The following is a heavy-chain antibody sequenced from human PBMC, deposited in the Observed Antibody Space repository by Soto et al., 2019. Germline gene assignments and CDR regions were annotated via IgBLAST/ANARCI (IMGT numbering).Heavy chain of an antibody. Sequence: QVQLVESGGGVVQPGRSLRLSCAASGFTFSSYGMHWVRQAPGKGLEWVAVISYDGSNKYYADSVKGRFTISRDNSKNALYLQMNSLRAEDTAVDYCAKGRPSGSRPYCYGTDVWGQGTTVTVSS. D-gene: IGHD1-26*01. CDR2: ISYDGSNK. CDR3: AKGRPSGSRPYCYGTDV. J-gene: IGHJ6*02. CDR1: GFTFSSYG. V-gene: IGHV3-30*18.